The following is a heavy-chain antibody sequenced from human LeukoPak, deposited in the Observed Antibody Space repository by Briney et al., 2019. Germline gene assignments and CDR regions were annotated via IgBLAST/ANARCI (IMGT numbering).Heavy chain of an antibody. CDR2: IYTSGGT. V-gene: IGHV4-4*07. CDR3: ARNGRYSNLPSAAYYYYYMDV. J-gene: IGHJ6*03. CDR1: GGSISSYY. D-gene: IGHD4-11*01. Sequence: SETLSLTCTVSGGSISSYYWSWIRQPAGKGLEWIGRIYTSGGTNYNPSLKSRVTISVDKSKNQFSLKLSSVTAADTAVYYCARNGRYSNLPSAAYYYYYMDVWGKGTTVTVSS.